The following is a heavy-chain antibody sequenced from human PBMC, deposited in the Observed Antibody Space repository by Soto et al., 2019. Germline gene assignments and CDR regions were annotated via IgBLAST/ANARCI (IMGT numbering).Heavy chain of an antibody. D-gene: IGHD1-1*01. CDR1: GASISGFY. J-gene: IGHJ5*02. V-gene: IGHV4-4*07. CDR2: IHATGTT. CDR3: VRDGTKTLRDWFDP. Sequence: ASETLSLTCTVSGASISGFYWSWIRKSAGKGLEWIGRIHATGTTDYNPSLKSRVMMSVDTSKKQFSLKLRSVTAADTAVYYCVRDGTKTLRDWFDPWGQGISVTVSS.